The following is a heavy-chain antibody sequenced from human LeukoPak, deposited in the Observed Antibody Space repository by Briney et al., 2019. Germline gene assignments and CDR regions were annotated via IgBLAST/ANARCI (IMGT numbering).Heavy chain of an antibody. J-gene: IGHJ6*03. V-gene: IGHV4-30-4*07. CDR3: ARDTIVATTFTDTYQYYYYMDV. CDR1: GGSISNGGYS. D-gene: IGHD5-12*01. CDR2: VYYSGST. Sequence: PSETLSLTCGVSGGSISNGGYSWSWIRQPPGKGLEWIGYVYYSGSTYYNSSLKSRVIISVDMSKNQFSLKLSSVTAADTAVYYCARDTIVATTFTDTYQYYYYMDVWGKGTTVTVSS.